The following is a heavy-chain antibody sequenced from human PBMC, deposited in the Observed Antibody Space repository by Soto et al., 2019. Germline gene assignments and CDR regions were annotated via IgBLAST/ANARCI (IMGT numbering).Heavy chain of an antibody. D-gene: IGHD1-26*01. V-gene: IGHV4-31*03. J-gene: IGHJ3*02. CDR2: IYYSGST. CDR3: ARDDPQWGAFDI. CDR1: GGSISSGGYY. Sequence: QVQLQESGPGLVKPSQTLSLTCTVSGGSISSGGYYWSWIRQHPGKGLEWIGYIYYSGSTYYNPSLKSRVTISLDTSKNQFSLKLSSVTAVDTAVYYCARDDPQWGAFDIWGQGTMVTVSS.